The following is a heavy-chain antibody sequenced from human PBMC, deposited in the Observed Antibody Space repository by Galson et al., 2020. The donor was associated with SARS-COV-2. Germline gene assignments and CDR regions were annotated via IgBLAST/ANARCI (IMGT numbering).Heavy chain of an antibody. Sequence: GGSLRLSCAASGFTFSSYWMSWVRQAPGKGLEWVANIKQDGSEKYYVDSVKGRFTISRDNAKNSLYLQMNSLRAEDTAVYYCARDGQWLASRYYYYGMDVGGQGTTVTVSS. CDR3: ARDGQWLASRYYYYGMDV. D-gene: IGHD6-19*01. J-gene: IGHJ6*02. CDR2: IKQDGSEK. CDR1: GFTFSSYW. V-gene: IGHV3-7*01.